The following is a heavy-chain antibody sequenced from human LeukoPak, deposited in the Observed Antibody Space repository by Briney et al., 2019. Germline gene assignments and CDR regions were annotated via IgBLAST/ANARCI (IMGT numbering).Heavy chain of an antibody. CDR3: ACGLRGYHNYYYYGMDV. D-gene: IGHD2-2*01. J-gene: IGHJ6*02. CDR2: MNPNSGNT. Sequence: ASVKVSCKASGYTFTSYDINWVRQATGQGLEWMGWMNPNSGNTGYAQKFQGRVTMTRNTSISTAYMELSSLRSEDTAVYCCACGLRGYHNYYYYGMDVWGQGTTVTVSS. CDR1: GYTFTSYD. V-gene: IGHV1-8*01.